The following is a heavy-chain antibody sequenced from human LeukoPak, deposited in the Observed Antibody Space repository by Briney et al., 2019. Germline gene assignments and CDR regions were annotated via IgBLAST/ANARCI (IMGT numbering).Heavy chain of an antibody. CDR2: ISRSGDSE. D-gene: IGHD3-22*01. CDR3: VKAYYDSSGYGAFDV. V-gene: IGHV3-23*01. J-gene: IGHJ3*01. CDR1: GFHFISYD. Sequence: GGSLRLSCTASGFHFISYDLGWVRQAPGKGLEWVSSISRSGDSEYYADSVRGRFTISRDNSMNEVYLQMKSLRAEDTAVYYCVKAYYDSSGYGAFDVWGQGTMVTVSS.